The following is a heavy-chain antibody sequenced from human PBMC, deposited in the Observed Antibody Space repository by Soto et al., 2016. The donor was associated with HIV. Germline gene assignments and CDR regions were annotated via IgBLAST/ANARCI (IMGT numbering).Heavy chain of an antibody. V-gene: IGHV3-23*01. J-gene: IGHJ4*02. CDR3: AKGGSNFDY. CDR2: IDDSGGNI. Sequence: EVQLLESGGGLVQPGGSLRLSCAASGFTFSSYAMSWVRQAPGKGLEWVSAIDDSGGNIFYADSVKGRFTTSRDNSKNTLFLQMNSLRAEDTAVYYCAKGGSNFDYWGQGTWSPSPQ. CDR1: GFTFSSYA.